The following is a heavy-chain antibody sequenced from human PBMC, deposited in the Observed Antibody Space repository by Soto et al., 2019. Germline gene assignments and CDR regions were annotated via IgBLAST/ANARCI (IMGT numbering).Heavy chain of an antibody. CDR3: ARSSGGNFGIIIEGTNWFAH. CDR1: RYPFTSYY. J-gene: IGHJ5*02. V-gene: IGHV1-46*01. D-gene: IGHD1-26*01. CDR2: INPHGGST. Sequence: GASVKVSCRAPRYPFTSYYINWVRHAPGQGLEWMGVINPHGGSTAYAQKFKGRVTLTRDTPASTVYMEVSSLTSEDTAMYYCARSSGGNFGIIIEGTNWFAHWGQGTLVTVSS.